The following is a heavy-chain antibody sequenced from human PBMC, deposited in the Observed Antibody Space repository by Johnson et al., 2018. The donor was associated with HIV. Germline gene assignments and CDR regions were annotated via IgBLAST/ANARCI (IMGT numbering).Heavy chain of an antibody. Sequence: QLVESGGGLVQPGRSLRLSCAASGFTFDDYAMHWVRQAPGKGLEWVSGISWNSGSIGYADSVKGRFTISRDNAKNSLYLQMNSLRAEDTALYYCAKDTGYSYGTSTDDAFDIWGQGTMVTVSS. CDR1: GFTFDDYA. J-gene: IGHJ3*02. CDR2: ISWNSGSI. D-gene: IGHD5-18*01. V-gene: IGHV3-9*01. CDR3: AKDTGYSYGTSTDDAFDI.